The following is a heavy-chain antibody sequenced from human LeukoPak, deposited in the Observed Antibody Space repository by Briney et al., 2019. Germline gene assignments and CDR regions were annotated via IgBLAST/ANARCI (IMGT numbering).Heavy chain of an antibody. CDR3: ARDRGYSGYDFGY. CDR1: GYTFTGYY. Sequence: GASVKVSCKASGYTFTGYYMHWVRQAPGQGLEWMGWINSNSGGTNYAQKFQGWVTMTRDTSISTAYMELSRLRSDDTAVYYCARDRGYSGYDFGYWGQGTLVTVSS. V-gene: IGHV1-2*04. CDR2: INSNSGGT. D-gene: IGHD5-12*01. J-gene: IGHJ4*02.